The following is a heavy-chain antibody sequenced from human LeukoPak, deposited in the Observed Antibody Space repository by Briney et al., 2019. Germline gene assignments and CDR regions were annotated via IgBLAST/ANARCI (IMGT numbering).Heavy chain of an antibody. CDR2: ISAYNGNT. CDR1: GYTFTIYG. V-gene: IGHV1-18*01. CDR3: ARDDALVATGSFDY. J-gene: IGHJ4*02. D-gene: IGHD5-12*01. Sequence: ASVTVSFMASGYTFTIYGINWVRQAPGQGGEGMGWISAYNGNTNYAQRLQGRVTMTTDTYTRTAYMELRSLRSDDTAVYYCARDDALVATGSFDYWGQGTLVTVSS.